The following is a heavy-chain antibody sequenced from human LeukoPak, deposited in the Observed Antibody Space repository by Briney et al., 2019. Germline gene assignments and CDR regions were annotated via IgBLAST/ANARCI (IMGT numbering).Heavy chain of an antibody. D-gene: IGHD3-22*01. V-gene: IGHV3-66*01. Sequence: GGSLRLSCAVSGFAFSSNYMNWVRQAPGKGLEWVSVIYSGGDKYYSDSVKGRFAISRDNSKNTLYLQMNSLRAEDTDVYYCVRNRGAYYYDTGYWGQGTLVTVSS. CDR1: GFAFSSNY. CDR2: IYSGGDK. J-gene: IGHJ4*02. CDR3: VRNRGAYYYDTGY.